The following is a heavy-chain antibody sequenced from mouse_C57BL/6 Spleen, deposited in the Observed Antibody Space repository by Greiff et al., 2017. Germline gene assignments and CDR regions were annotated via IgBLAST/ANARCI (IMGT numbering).Heavy chain of an antibody. CDR1: GYTFTSYW. CDR2: IDPSDSYT. J-gene: IGHJ2*01. Sequence: QVQLQQPGAELVKPGASVKLSCKASGYTFTSYWMQWVKQRPGQGLEWIGEIDPSDSYTNYNQKFKGKATLTVDTSSSTAYMQLSSLTSEDSAVYYCARWERTWGDFDYWGQGTTLTVCS. V-gene: IGHV1-50*01. D-gene: IGHD4-1*01. CDR3: ARWERTWGDFDY.